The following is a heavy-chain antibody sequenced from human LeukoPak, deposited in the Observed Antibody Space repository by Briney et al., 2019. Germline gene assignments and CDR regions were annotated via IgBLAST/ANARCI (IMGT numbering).Heavy chain of an antibody. CDR3: AKGYSGSYSIFDY. CDR1: GFTFDDYA. J-gene: IGHJ4*02. CDR2: ISGSGGST. D-gene: IGHD1-26*01. V-gene: IGHV3-23*01. Sequence: GRSLRLSCTASGFTFDDYAMYWVRQAPGEGLEWVSAISGSGGSTYYADSVKGRFTISRDNSKNTLYLQMNSLRAEDTAVYYCAKGYSGSYSIFDYWGQGTLVTVSS.